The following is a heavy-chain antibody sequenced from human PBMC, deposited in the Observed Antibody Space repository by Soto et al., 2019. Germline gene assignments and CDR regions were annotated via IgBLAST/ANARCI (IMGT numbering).Heavy chain of an antibody. CDR1: GFTVSSSQ. Sequence: PGGSLRLSCAASGFTVSSSQMTWVCQAPGKALEWVSLIFIGGTTQYAVSVKGRFTISRDYSRNTLYLQMNSLRAEDTAVYYCAKILGDLRRAAADDYSDYWGQGTLVTVSS. V-gene: IGHV3-53*01. D-gene: IGHD6-13*01. CDR2: IFIGGTT. J-gene: IGHJ4*02. CDR3: AKILGDLRRAAADDYSDY.